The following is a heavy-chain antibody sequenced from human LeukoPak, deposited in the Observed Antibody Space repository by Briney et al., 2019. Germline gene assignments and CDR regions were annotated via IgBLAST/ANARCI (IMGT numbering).Heavy chain of an antibody. V-gene: IGHV1-8*01. Sequence: ASGQVSCHASGATFLNYGVNWVRQAPGQAREWLGWMNPTSGDTGYAQKFQGRVTMTRSMSKNTAYMELSRLRSEDTAVYFCARVVMKAFYYYYMDVWGKGPQSSSH. CDR3: ARVVMKAFYYYYMDV. D-gene: IGHD2-21*01. CDR1: GATFLNYG. J-gene: IGHJ6*03. CDR2: MNPTSGDT.